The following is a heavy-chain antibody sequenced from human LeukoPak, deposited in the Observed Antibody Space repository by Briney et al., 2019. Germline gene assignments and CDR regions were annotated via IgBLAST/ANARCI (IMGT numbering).Heavy chain of an antibody. CDR2: IYNSGST. CDR1: GDSMRSYS. Sequence: PSETLSLTCTVSGDSMRSYSWSWIRQVPGKGLEWVAYIYNSGSTKYNPSLKSRVTISVDMSKNQVSLKLNSVTAADTAVYYCARDGDSGYDWGYYYYYMDVWGKGTTVTISS. D-gene: IGHD5-12*01. V-gene: IGHV4-59*01. J-gene: IGHJ6*03. CDR3: ARDGDSGYDWGYYYYYMDV.